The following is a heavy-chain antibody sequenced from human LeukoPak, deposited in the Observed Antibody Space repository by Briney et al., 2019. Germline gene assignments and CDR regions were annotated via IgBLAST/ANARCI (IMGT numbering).Heavy chain of an antibody. CDR2: TSYDGINK. D-gene: IGHD2-2*01. V-gene: IGHV3-30-3*01. Sequence: GGSLRLSCAASGFAFSNYAMHWVRQAPGKGLEWVAVTSYDGINKYYADSVKGRFTISRDNSKNTLYLQMNSLRAEDTAVYYCARRYCSSTSCLFDYWGQGTLVTVSS. CDR3: ARRYCSSTSCLFDY. J-gene: IGHJ4*02. CDR1: GFAFSNYA.